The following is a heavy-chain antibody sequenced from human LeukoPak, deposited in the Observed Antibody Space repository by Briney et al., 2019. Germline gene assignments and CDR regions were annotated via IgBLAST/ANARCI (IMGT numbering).Heavy chain of an antibody. J-gene: IGHJ6*02. CDR2: IIPIFGTA. CDR1: GGTFSSYA. V-gene: IGHV1-69*06. Sequence: GASVKVSCKASGGTFSSYAISWVRQAPGQGLEWMGGIIPIFGTANYAQKFQGRVTITADKSTSTAYMELSSLRSEDTAVYYCARPLEDIVVVTYYYGMDVWGQGTTVTVSS. D-gene: IGHD2-2*01. CDR3: ARPLEDIVVVTYYYGMDV.